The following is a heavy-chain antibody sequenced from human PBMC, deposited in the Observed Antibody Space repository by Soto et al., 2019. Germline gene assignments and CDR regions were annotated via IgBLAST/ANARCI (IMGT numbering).Heavy chain of an antibody. CDR3: AKDQGAGYYYDSSGYYSEAFDY. CDR2: ISGSGGST. CDR1: GFTFSSYA. J-gene: IGHJ4*02. V-gene: IGHV3-23*01. D-gene: IGHD3-22*01. Sequence: GGSLRLSCAASGFTFSSYAMSWVRQAPGKGLEWVSAISGSGGSTYYADSVKGRFTISRDNSKKTLYLQMNSLRAEDTAVYYCAKDQGAGYYYDSSGYYSEAFDYWGQGTLVTVSS.